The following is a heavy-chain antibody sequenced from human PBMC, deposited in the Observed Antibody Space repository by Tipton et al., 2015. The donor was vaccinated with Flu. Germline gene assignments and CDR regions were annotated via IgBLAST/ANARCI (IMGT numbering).Heavy chain of an antibody. D-gene: IGHD3-10*01. J-gene: IGHJ6*02. CDR2: IYNDGST. V-gene: IGHV4-59*12. CDR1: GGSISSYY. CDR3: ARDDGDYGLGSYHYYYGMDV. Sequence: TLSLTCTVSGGSISSYYWNWIRQSPGQGLQWIGFIYNDGSTTYNPSLKGRVSMSVDTSKDQFSLNLSSVTAADTAVYYCARDDGDYGLGSYHYYYGMDVWGQGTTVTVSS.